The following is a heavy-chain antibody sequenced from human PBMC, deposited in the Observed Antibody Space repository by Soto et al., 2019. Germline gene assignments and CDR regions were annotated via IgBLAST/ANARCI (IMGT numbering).Heavy chain of an antibody. V-gene: IGHV1-2*02. CDR3: ARALHPSGSDLDD. CDR1: GYTFTGYY. D-gene: IGHD6-19*01. Sequence: GASVKVSCKASGYTFTGYYMHWVRQAPGQGLEWMGWINPNSGGTNYAQKFQGRVTMTRDTSISTAYMELSRLRSDDTAVYYCARALHPSGSDLDDWRQGILVTV. J-gene: IGHJ4*02. CDR2: INPNSGGT.